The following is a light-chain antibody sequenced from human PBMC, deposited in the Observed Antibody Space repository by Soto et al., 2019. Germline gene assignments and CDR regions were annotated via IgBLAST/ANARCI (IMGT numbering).Light chain of an antibody. J-gene: IGLJ2*01. CDR3: SSYTTSSTVV. CDR1: SSDVGAYNF. V-gene: IGLV2-14*03. Sequence: SVLTQPASVSGSPGQSIAISCTGTSSDVGAYNFVSWYQHHPGRAPKLMIYNVSDRPSGVSNRFSGSKSGNTASLTISGLQAEDESDYYCSSYTTSSTVVFGGGTKLTVL. CDR2: NVS.